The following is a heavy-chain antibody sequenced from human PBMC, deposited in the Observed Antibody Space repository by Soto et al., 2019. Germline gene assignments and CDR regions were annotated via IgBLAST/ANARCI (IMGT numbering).Heavy chain of an antibody. CDR1: GYSFTSLD. V-gene: IGHV1-8*01. CDR2: MQPSTGRT. CDR3: ARGVSAGVDY. Sequence: ASVKVSCKASGYSFTSLDINWVRQTAGQGLEWMGWMQPSTGRTGYAQKFQGRVTMTRDTSINTAYMELTTLTSDDTAFYYCARGVSAGVDYSGQGTRVTVSS. J-gene: IGHJ4*02. D-gene: IGHD1-26*01.